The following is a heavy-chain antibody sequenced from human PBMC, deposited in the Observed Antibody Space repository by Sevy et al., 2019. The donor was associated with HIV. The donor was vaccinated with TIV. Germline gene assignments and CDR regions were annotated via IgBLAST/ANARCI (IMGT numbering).Heavy chain of an antibody. D-gene: IGHD3-22*01. CDR2: IYRDGSSI. CDR1: GFTFSTYW. V-gene: IGHV3-74*01. J-gene: IGHJ4*02. CDR3: STEGQYYDSGGSYTPFDY. Sequence: GGCLRLSCGASGFTFSTYWMHWVRQAPGKGLVWIARIYRDGSSIRYADFVKGRFTISRDNAKDMLYLHMNSLRAEDTAVYYCSTEGQYYDSGGSYTPFDYWGQGLLVTVSS.